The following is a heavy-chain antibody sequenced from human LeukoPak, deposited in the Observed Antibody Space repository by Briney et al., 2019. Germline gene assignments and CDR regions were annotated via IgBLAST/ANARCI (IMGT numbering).Heavy chain of an antibody. Sequence: GASVKVSCKVSGYTLTELSMHWVRQAPGKGLEWMGGFDPENGETIYAQKFQGRVTMTEDTSIDTAYMELSSLRSEDTAVYYCAGDTGCSSTSCPCDYWGQGTLVTVSS. V-gene: IGHV1-24*01. CDR2: FDPENGET. J-gene: IGHJ4*02. D-gene: IGHD2-2*01. CDR1: GYTLTELS. CDR3: AGDTGCSSTSCPCDY.